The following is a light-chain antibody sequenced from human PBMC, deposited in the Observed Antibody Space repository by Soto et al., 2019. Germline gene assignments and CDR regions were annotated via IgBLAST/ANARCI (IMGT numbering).Light chain of an antibody. CDR1: SSDVGGYNY. V-gene: IGLV2-14*01. CDR3: SSYTSSSTLLYV. Sequence: QSALTQPAYVSGSHGQSITISCTGTSSDVGGYNYVSWYQQHPGKAPKLMIYDVSNRPSGVSNRFSGSKSGNTASLTISGLQAEDEADYYCSSYTSSSTLLYVFGTGTKLTGL. J-gene: IGLJ1*01. CDR2: DVS.